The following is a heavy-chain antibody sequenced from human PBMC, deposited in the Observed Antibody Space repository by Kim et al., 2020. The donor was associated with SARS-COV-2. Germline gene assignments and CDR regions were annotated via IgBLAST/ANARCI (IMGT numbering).Heavy chain of an antibody. V-gene: IGHV3-30*18. CDR1: GFTFISYG. J-gene: IGHJ6*01. Sequence: GGSLRLSCVASGFTFISYGMHWVRQAPGKGLEWVAAISYDGSSKSYADSVKGRFTISRDNSKNTLYLQMESLRPEDTSVYYCAKDESQLPAYYYGMDVWG. CDR3: AKDESQLPAYYYGMDV. CDR2: ISYDGSSK.